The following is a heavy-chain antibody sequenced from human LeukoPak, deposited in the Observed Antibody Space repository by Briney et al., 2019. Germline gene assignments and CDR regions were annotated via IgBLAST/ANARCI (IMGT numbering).Heavy chain of an antibody. V-gene: IGHV1-8*01. CDR2: MNPNSGNT. D-gene: IGHD2-15*01. J-gene: IGHJ6*03. CDR1: GYTFTSYD. Sequence: ASVKVSCKASGYTFTSYDINWVRQATGQGLEWKGWMNPNSGNTGYAQKFQGRVTMTRNTSISTAYMELSSLRSEDTAVYYCAGALVVVVAANYMDVWGKGTTVTVSS. CDR3: AGALVVVVAANYMDV.